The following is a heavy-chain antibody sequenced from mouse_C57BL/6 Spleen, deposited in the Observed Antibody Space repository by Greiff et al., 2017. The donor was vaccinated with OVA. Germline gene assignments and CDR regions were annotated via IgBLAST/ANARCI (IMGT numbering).Heavy chain of an antibody. D-gene: IGHD1-1*01. Sequence: QVQLQQPGAELVKPGASVKLSCKASGYTFTSYWMHWVKQRPGRGLEWIGRIDPNSGGTKYNAKFKSKAPLTVDKPSSTAYMQLSSLTSEDSAVDYCAREAIMDYGSWGYWGQGTTLTVSS. CDR3: AREAIMDYGSWGY. CDR1: GYTFTSYW. J-gene: IGHJ2*01. CDR2: IDPNSGGT. V-gene: IGHV1-72*01.